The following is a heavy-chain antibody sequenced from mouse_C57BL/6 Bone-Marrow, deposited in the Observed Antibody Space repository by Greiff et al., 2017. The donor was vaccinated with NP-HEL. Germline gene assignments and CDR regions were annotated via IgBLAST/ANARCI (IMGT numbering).Heavy chain of an antibody. CDR2: IDPSDSYT. J-gene: IGHJ3*01. CDR3: ARYYGSSYFAY. D-gene: IGHD1-1*01. V-gene: IGHV1-50*01. CDR1: GYTFTSYW. Sequence: QVQLQQPGAELVKPGASVKLSCKASGYTFTSYWMQWVKQRPGQGLEWIGEIDPSDSYTNYNQKFKGKATLTVDTSSSTAYMQLSSLTSEDSAVYYCARYYGSSYFAYRGQGTLVTVSA.